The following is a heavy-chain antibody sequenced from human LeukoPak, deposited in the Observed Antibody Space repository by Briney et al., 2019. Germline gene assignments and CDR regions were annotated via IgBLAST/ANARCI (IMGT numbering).Heavy chain of an antibody. D-gene: IGHD3-3*01. Sequence: AGGSLRLSCAASGFTFSSSGMHWVRQAPGKGLEWVAFIRFDGSNKYYADSVKGRFTISRDNSKNTLYLQMNSLRAEDAAVYYCGKDYVFWSGYYSQTRGYFDYGGQGPLVPVP. CDR3: GKDYVFWSGYYSQTRGYFDY. CDR1: GFTFSSSG. J-gene: IGHJ4*02. CDR2: IRFDGSNK. V-gene: IGHV3-30*02.